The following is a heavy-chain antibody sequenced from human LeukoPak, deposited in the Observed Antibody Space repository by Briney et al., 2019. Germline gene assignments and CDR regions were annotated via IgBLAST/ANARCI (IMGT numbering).Heavy chain of an antibody. D-gene: IGHD4-17*01. CDR2: ISSSSSYI. Sequence: PGGSLRLSCVASGFTFSSYSMNWVRQAPGKGLEWVSSISSSSSYIYYADSVKGRFTISRDNAKNSLYLQMNSLRAEDTAVYYCARGMTTVTTAFDYWGQGTLVTVSS. CDR3: ARGMTTVTTAFDY. CDR1: GFTFSSYS. J-gene: IGHJ4*02. V-gene: IGHV3-21*01.